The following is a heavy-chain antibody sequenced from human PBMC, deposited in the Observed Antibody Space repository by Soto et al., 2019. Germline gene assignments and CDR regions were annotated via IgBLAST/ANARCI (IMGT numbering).Heavy chain of an antibody. CDR3: AGTSGGQLVPPEHGLNYYYYYGMDV. V-gene: IGHV1-58*01. CDR2: IVVGSGNT. CDR1: GFTFTSSA. D-gene: IGHD6-6*01. J-gene: IGHJ6*02. Sequence: ASVKVSCKASGFTFTSSAVQWVRQARGQRLEWIGWIVVGSGNTKSSQKFQDRVIITRDTSASTAYMDLSSLRSEDTAVYYCAGTSGGQLVPPEHGLNYYYYYGMDVWGQGTTVTVSS.